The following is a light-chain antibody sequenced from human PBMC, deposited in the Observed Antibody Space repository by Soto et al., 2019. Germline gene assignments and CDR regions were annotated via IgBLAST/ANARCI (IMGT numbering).Light chain of an antibody. CDR2: EVS. CDR1: SSDVGGYNY. Sequence: QSVLTQPASMSGSPGQSITISCTGTSSDVGGYNYVSWYQQHPGKAPKLMIYEVSNRPSGVSNRFSGSKSGNTASLTISGLQAEDEADYYCSSYTSSSTLYVFGKGTKVTVL. J-gene: IGLJ1*01. CDR3: SSYTSSSTLYV. V-gene: IGLV2-14*01.